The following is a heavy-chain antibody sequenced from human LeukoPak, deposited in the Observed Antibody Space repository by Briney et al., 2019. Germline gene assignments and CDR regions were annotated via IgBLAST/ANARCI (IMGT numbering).Heavy chain of an antibody. D-gene: IGHD3-9*01. J-gene: IGHJ4*02. Sequence: ASVKVSCKASGYTFTSYGISWVRQAPGQGLEWMGWISAYNGNTNYAQKLQGRVTMTTDTSASTAYMELSSLRSEDTAVYYCARDGGDYDILTGYDTIFDYWGQGTLVTVSS. CDR1: GYTFTSYG. CDR3: ARDGGDYDILTGYDTIFDY. CDR2: ISAYNGNT. V-gene: IGHV1-18*01.